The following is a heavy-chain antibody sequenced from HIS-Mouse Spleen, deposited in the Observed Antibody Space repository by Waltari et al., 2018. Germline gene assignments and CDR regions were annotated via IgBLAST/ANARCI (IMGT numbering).Heavy chain of an antibody. J-gene: IGHJ1*01. Sequence: QVQLQQWGAGLLKPSETLSLTCAVYGGSFSGYSWSWIRQPPGKGLEWIGEINHSGSTNYNPSRKSRVTISVDTSKNQFSLKLSSVTAADTAVYYCARGALRGSYYWGEYFQHWGQGTLVTVSS. CDR2: INHSGST. CDR3: ARGALRGSYYWGEYFQH. CDR1: GGSFSGYS. V-gene: IGHV4-34*01. D-gene: IGHD1-26*01.